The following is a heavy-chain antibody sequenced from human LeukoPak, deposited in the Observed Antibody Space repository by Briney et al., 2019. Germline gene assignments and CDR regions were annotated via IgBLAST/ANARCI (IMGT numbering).Heavy chain of an antibody. Sequence: SVKVSCKASGGTFSSYAISWVRQAPGQGLEWMGGIIPIFGTANYAQKFRGRVTITTDESTSTAYMELSSLRSEDTAVYYCARGAGTMVRGVIIARMDVWGKGTTVTVSS. CDR3: ARGAGTMVRGVIIARMDV. D-gene: IGHD3-10*01. CDR2: IIPIFGTA. J-gene: IGHJ6*03. V-gene: IGHV1-69*05. CDR1: GGTFSSYA.